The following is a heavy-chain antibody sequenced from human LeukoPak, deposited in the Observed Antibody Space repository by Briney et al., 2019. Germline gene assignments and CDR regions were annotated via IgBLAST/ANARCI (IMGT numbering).Heavy chain of an antibody. J-gene: IGHJ3*02. CDR1: GGSISSYY. Sequence: SETLSLTCTVSGGSISSYYWSWIRQPPGKGLGWIGYIYYSGSTNYNPSLKSRVTISVDTSKNQFSLKLSSVTAADTAVYYCARVSAGYSSSWYEAFDIWGQGTMVTVSS. CDR3: ARVSAGYSSSWYEAFDI. CDR2: IYYSGST. V-gene: IGHV4-59*01. D-gene: IGHD6-13*01.